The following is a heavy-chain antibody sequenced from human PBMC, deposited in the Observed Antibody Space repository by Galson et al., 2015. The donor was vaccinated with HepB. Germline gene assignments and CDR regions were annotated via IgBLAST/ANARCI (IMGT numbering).Heavy chain of an antibody. D-gene: IGHD3-16*01. CDR1: GHSFISYW. CDR2: IDPSDSYT. CDR3: ARDGGLRAGAGGTFYYGMDV. V-gene: IGHV5-10-1*01. Sequence: QSGAEVKKPGESLRISCKGSGHSFISYWISWVRQMPGKGLEWMGRIDPSDSYTDYSPSFQGHVTISADKSISTAYLQWSSLKASDTAMYYCARDGGLRAGAGGTFYYGMDVWGQGTTVTVSS. J-gene: IGHJ6*02.